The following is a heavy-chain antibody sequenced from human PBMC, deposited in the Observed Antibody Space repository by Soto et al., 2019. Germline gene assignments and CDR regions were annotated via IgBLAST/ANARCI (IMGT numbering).Heavy chain of an antibody. D-gene: IGHD4-17*01. V-gene: IGHV3-23*01. J-gene: IGHJ4*02. CDR1: GFTFGTYA. CDR2: ISGSGHST. Sequence: EVQLLESGGGLVQPGGSLRLSCAASGFTFGTYAMNWVRQAPGKGLEWVSTISGSGHSTYYADSVKGRFTISRDNSKNTLYLQMNSLRAEDTAVYFCASYTVSQMNWGQGTLVTVSS. CDR3: ASYTVSQMN.